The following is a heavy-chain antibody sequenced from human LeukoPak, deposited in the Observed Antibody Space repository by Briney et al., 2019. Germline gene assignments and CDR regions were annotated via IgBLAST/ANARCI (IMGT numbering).Heavy chain of an antibody. J-gene: IGHJ4*02. Sequence: GGSLRLSCAASGFTFSSYAMSWVRQAPGKGLEWVSAISGSGGSTYYADSVKGRFTISRDNSKNTLYLQMNSLRAEDTAVYYCAKDHYYDSSGYCLYFDYWGQGTLVTVSS. V-gene: IGHV3-23*01. CDR2: ISGSGGST. CDR3: AKDHYYDSSGYCLYFDY. CDR1: GFTFSSYA. D-gene: IGHD3-22*01.